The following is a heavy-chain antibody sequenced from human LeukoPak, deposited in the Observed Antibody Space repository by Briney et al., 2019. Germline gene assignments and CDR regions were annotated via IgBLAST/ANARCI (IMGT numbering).Heavy chain of an antibody. J-gene: IGHJ4*02. Sequence: SVKVSCKASGGTFSSYAISWVRQAPGQGLEWMGGIIPIFGTANYALKFQGRVTITADESTSTAYMELSSLRSEDTAVYYCARGTSRAYSSSWADYWGQGTLVTVSS. V-gene: IGHV1-69*13. D-gene: IGHD6-13*01. CDR3: ARGTSRAYSSSWADY. CDR2: IIPIFGTA. CDR1: GGTFSSYA.